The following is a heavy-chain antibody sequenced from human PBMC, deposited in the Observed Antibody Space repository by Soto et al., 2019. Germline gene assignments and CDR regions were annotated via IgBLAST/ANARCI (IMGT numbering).Heavy chain of an antibody. Sequence: GESLKISCKASGYSFSTYWIAWVRQLPGKGLEWVGIIFPADAETYYSPSFQGQVTISADKSVSTAYLQWSSLRASDTAVYYCVRQRAGDFSGHGTLVTVS. CDR2: IFPADAET. J-gene: IGHJ4*03. CDR1: GYSFSTYW. CDR3: VRQRAGDF. V-gene: IGHV5-51*01.